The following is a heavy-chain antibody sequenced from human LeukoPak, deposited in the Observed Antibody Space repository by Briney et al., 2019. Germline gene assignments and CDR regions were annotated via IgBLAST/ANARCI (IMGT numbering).Heavy chain of an antibody. CDR1: GYTFTTHD. Sequence: ASVGVSCKASGYTFTTHDINWVRQAPGQGLEWMGWMSPNNGHTGYVQNFQGRVTMTRDTSIDTAYMELSSLRSEDTAVYYCARGLNLIGMDVWGQGSTVIVSS. CDR2: MSPNNGHT. V-gene: IGHV1-8*01. CDR3: ARGLNLIGMDV. J-gene: IGHJ6*02.